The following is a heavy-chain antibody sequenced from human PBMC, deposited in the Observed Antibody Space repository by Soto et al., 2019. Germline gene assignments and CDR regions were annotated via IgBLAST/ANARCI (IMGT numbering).Heavy chain of an antibody. CDR3: ARGGYYDRSGSRNYHYYGMDA. D-gene: IGHD3-22*01. Sequence: QVQLVQSGTEVKKPGASVKVSCKASGYTFNSYGISWVRQAPGQGLEWMGWISPYDDNTNYAQNLQGRVTMTTDTSTRKAYMELRSLRSDDTAVYYCARGGYYDRSGSRNYHYYGMDAWGQGTTVTVS. CDR1: GYTFNSYG. CDR2: ISPYDDNT. J-gene: IGHJ6*02. V-gene: IGHV1-18*01.